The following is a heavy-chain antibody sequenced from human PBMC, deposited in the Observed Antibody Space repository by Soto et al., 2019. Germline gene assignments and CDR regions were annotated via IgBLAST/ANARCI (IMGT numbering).Heavy chain of an antibody. D-gene: IGHD3-3*01. V-gene: IGHV4-34*01. CDR3: ARAYYDFWSGYGSWFDP. CDR1: GGSFRGFY. CDR2: INHVGIT. Sequence: PSETLSLTCAVSGGSFRGFYWTWIRQSPGKGLEWLGDINHVGITNYNPSLKSRVSIPVDTSKNQFSLKLSSVTAADTAVYYCARAYYDFWSGYGSWFDPWGQGTLVTVSS. J-gene: IGHJ5*02.